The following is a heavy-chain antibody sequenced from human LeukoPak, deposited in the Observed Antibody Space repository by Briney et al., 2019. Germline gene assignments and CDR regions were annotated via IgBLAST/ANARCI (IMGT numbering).Heavy chain of an antibody. CDR2: IYYSGST. J-gene: IGHJ6*02. CDR3: ARESFCSGGSCYNYYYYYGMDV. Sequence: SQTLSLTCTVSGGSISSGGYYWSWIRQHPGKGLEWIGYIYYSGSTNYNPSLKSRVTISVDTSKNQFSLKLSSVTAADTAVYYCARESFCSGGSCYNYYYYYGMDVWGQGTTVTVSS. V-gene: IGHV4-31*03. CDR1: GGSISSGGYY. D-gene: IGHD2-15*01.